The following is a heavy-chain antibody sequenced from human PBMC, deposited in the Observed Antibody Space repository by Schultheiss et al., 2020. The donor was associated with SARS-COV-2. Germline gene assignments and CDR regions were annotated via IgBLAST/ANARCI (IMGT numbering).Heavy chain of an antibody. CDR2: IRSKANSYAT. Sequence: GESLKISCAASGFTFSDYYMSWVRQASGKGLEWVGRIRSKANSYATAYAASVKGRFTISRDDSKNTAYLQMNSLKTEDTAVYYCTSTSPYYYYYGMDVWGQGTTVTVSS. V-gene: IGHV3-73*01. CDR1: GFTFSDYY. J-gene: IGHJ6*02. CDR3: TSTSPYYYYYGMDV. D-gene: IGHD6-6*01.